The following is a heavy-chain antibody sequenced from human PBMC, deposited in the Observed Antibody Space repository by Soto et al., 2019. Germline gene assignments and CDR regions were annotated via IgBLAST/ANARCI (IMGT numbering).Heavy chain of an antibody. V-gene: IGHV1-69*02. CDR3: ARAPYGDRLDY. J-gene: IGHJ4*02. D-gene: IGHD4-17*01. CDR1: GGTFSTYT. Sequence: QVQLVQSGAEMKKPGSSVNVSCKASGGTFSTYTITWVRQAPGQGLEWMGRIIPILGMPNNAQKFQGRVTITADKSTNTVYMELNNLRSEDTAVYYCARAPYGDRLDYWGQGTLVTVSS. CDR2: IIPILGMP.